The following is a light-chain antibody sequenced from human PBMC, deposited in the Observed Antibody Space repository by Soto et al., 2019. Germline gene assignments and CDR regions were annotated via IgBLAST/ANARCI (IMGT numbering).Light chain of an antibody. J-gene: IGKJ1*01. V-gene: IGKV1-5*01. CDR1: QSIRSW. CDR2: DAS. CDR3: QQYETFSGT. Sequence: DIQMTQSPSTLSASVGDRVTITCLASQSIRSWLAWFQQKPGKAPKLLIYDASTLESGVPSRFSGSGSGTEFTLTSSSLQPDDFATYYCQQYETFSGTFGPGTKVDIK.